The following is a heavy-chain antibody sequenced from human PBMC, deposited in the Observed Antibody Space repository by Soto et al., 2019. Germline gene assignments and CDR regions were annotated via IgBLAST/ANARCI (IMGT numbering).Heavy chain of an antibody. D-gene: IGHD3-16*01. CDR1: AASFSKYY. V-gene: IGHV4-59*01. CDR3: ASVTFGGVVLAH. J-gene: IGHJ4*02. Sequence: SETLSLTCTVSAASFSKYYWSWIRQPPGKGLEWIGYVYFNGNTNFNPSLKRRVSISIDTSKNQISLNLSSVTAADTAVYYCASVTFGGVVLAHWGQGTLVTVSS. CDR2: VYFNGNT.